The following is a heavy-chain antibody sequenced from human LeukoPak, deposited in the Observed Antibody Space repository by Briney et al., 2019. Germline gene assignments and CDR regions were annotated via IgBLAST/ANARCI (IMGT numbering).Heavy chain of an antibody. CDR1: GGSFSGYY. J-gene: IGHJ6*03. CDR2: INHSGST. D-gene: IGHD6-13*01. V-gene: IGHV4-34*01. CDR3: ARAMQQQLGGPYYYYYYYMDV. Sequence: KPSETLSLTCAVYGGSFSGYYWSWIRQPPGKGLEWIGEINHSGSTNYNPSLKSRVTISVDTSKNQFSLKLSSVTAADTAVYYCARAMQQQLGGPYYYYYYYMDVWGKGTTVTVSS.